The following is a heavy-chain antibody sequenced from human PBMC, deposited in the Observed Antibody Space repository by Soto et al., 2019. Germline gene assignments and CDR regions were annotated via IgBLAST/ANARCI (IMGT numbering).Heavy chain of an antibody. V-gene: IGHV3-30*18. D-gene: IGHD1-1*01. J-gene: IGHJ6*02. CDR2: ISYDGSNE. CDR3: AKDQVTKDIYYYYGMDV. CDR1: GFVFSNYG. Sequence: QVQLVESGGGVVQPGRSLRLSCVASGFVFSNYGMHWVRQAPGKGLEWVAIISYDGSNEYYADSVKGRFTISRDSSKNTLYLQMTSLRAEDTAMYHCAKDQVTKDIYYYYGMDVWGQGTTVTVSS.